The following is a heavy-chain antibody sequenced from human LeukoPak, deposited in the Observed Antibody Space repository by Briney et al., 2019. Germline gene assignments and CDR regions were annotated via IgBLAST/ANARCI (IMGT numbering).Heavy chain of an antibody. V-gene: IGHV1-2*02. CDR2: INPSSGGT. CDR3: ARPIRGSYVEDVFDI. CDR1: GYTFSDYY. J-gene: IGHJ3*02. Sequence: ASVKVSCKTSGYTFSDYYLHWVRQAPGQGLEWMGWINPSSGGTKNAQKFQGRVTMTRDTSISTGYMELSRLRSDDTAVYYCARPIRGSYVEDVFDIWGQGTMVT. D-gene: IGHD1-26*01.